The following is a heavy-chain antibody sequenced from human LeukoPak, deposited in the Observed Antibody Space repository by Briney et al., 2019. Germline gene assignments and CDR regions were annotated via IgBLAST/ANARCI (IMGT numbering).Heavy chain of an antibody. V-gene: IGHV4-38-2*02. CDR3: ARGRNYWPQWWFDP. J-gene: IGHJ5*02. D-gene: IGHD1-7*01. CDR1: GYSINSGYY. Sequence: PSETLSLPCTVSGYSINSGYYWGWLRQPPGKGLEWLGSIYHSGRTFYNPSLKSRVTMSLDASKNQFSLELNSVTPADTAVYYCARGRNYWPQWWFDPWGRGTLVSASS. CDR2: IYHSGRT.